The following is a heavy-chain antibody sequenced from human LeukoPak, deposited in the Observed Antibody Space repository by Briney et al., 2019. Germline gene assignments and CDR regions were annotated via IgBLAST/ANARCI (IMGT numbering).Heavy chain of an antibody. V-gene: IGHV3-23*01. CDR1: GFTVSNYH. J-gene: IGHJ4*02. Sequence: GGSLRLSCAASGFTVSNYHINWVCQAPGWGLEWVAAIIHTGVETYYADSVKGRFTLSRDNSKNTLYLQMNSLRAEDMAVYYCAKDLSSSFFDYWGQGTLVTVSS. D-gene: IGHD6-13*01. CDR3: AKDLSSSFFDY. CDR2: IIHTGVET.